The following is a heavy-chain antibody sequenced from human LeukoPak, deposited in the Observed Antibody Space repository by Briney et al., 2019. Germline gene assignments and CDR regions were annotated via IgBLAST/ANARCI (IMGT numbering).Heavy chain of an antibody. CDR3: ATSGWYQGIDY. Sequence: PGGSLRLSCAGSGFPFSSDAMNWVRQAPGKGLEWVSVIYSGGSTYYADSVKGRFTISRDNSKNTLYLQMNSLRAEDTAVYYCATSGWYQGIDYWGQGTLVTVSS. CDR2: IYSGGST. V-gene: IGHV3-53*01. J-gene: IGHJ4*02. CDR1: GFPFSSDA. D-gene: IGHD6-19*01.